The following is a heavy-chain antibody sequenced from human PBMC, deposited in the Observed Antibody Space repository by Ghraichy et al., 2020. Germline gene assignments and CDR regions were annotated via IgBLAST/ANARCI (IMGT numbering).Heavy chain of an antibody. CDR3: AVGYCSSTSCYTGLCHFDY. CDR1: GGSISSYY. V-gene: IGHV4-59*01. Sequence: SETLSLTCTVSGGSISSYYWSWIRQPPGKGLEWIGYIYYSGSTNYNPSLKSRVTISVDTSKNQFSLKLSSVTAADTAVYYCAVGYCSSTSCYTGLCHFDYWGQGTLVTVSS. CDR2: IYYSGST. J-gene: IGHJ4*02. D-gene: IGHD2-2*02.